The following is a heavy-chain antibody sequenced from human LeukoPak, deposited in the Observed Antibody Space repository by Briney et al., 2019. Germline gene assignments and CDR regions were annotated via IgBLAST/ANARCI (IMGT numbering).Heavy chain of an antibody. CDR3: ARAYYVDY. D-gene: IGHD3-16*01. CDR1: GFTVSSNY. J-gene: IGHJ4*02. V-gene: IGHV3-53*01. CDR2: IYSGGST. Sequence: GGSLRLSCAASGFTVSSNYMSWVRQAPGKGLEWVSVIYSGGSTYYADSVKGRFTISRDNSKNSLYLQMNSLRDEDTAVYYCARAYYVDYWGQGTLVTVSS.